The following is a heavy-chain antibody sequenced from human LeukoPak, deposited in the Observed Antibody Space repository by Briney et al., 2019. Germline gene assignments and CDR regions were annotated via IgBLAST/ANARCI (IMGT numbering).Heavy chain of an antibody. CDR3: AELGITMIGGV. V-gene: IGHV3-11*04. D-gene: IGHD3-10*02. Sequence: NAGGSLRLSCAASGFTFSNHYMSWIRQAPGKGLEWVSYISSSGSTIYYADSVKGRFTISRDNAKNSLYLQMNSLRAEDTAVYYCAELGITMIGGVWGKGTTVTISS. CDR1: GFTFSNHY. J-gene: IGHJ6*04. CDR2: ISSSGSTI.